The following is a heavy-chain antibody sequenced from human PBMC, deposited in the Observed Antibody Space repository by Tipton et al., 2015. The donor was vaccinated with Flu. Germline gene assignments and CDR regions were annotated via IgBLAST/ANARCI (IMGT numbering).Heavy chain of an antibody. Sequence: TLSLTCTVFGGSIGSSTYYWGWIRQPPGKGLEWIGSIYYSGSTYYNPSLKSRVSISVDTSKNQFSLKLTSMTAADTAVYYCARGTPLWFGDLDYWGQGTLVTVSS. J-gene: IGHJ4*02. D-gene: IGHD3-10*01. CDR1: GGSIGSSTYY. CDR3: ARGTPLWFGDLDY. CDR2: IYYSGST. V-gene: IGHV4-39*07.